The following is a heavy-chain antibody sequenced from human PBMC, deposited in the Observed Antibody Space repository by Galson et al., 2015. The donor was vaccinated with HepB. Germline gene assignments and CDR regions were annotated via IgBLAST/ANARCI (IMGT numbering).Heavy chain of an antibody. Sequence: SLRLSCAASGFTFSSYAMSWVRQAPGKGLEWASAISGSGGSTYYADSVKGRFTISRDNSKNTLYLQMNSLRAEDTAVYYCAKDVNELLWFGELPAEGYWGQGTLVTVSS. CDR2: ISGSGGST. CDR1: GFTFSSYA. V-gene: IGHV3-23*01. D-gene: IGHD3-10*01. CDR3: AKDVNELLWFGELPAEGY. J-gene: IGHJ4*02.